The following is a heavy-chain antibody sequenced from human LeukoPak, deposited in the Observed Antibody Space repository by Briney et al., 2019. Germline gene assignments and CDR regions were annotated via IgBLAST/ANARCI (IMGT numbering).Heavy chain of an antibody. V-gene: IGHV3-23*01. D-gene: IGHD3-10*01. CDR1: GFTFSSYA. Sequence: GGSLRLSCAASGFTFSSYAMSWVRRAPGKGLEWVSAISGSGGSTYYADSVKGRFTISRDNSKNTLYLQMNSLRAEDTAVYYCAKDLEGSGSYYPPLGLYGMDVWGQGTTVTVSS. CDR2: ISGSGGST. CDR3: AKDLEGSGSYYPPLGLYGMDV. J-gene: IGHJ6*02.